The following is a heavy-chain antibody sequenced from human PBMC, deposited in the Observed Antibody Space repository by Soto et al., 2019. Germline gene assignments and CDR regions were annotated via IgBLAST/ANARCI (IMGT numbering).Heavy chain of an antibody. J-gene: IGHJ6*02. Sequence: ASVKVSCKASGYTFTGYYMHWVRQAPGQGLEWMGWINPNSGDTNYAQKFQGRVTMTRVTSISTAYMELRRLRSDDAAVYYCVIGGGYDFSSGWLPMDVWGQGTTVTVSS. CDR3: VIGGGYDFSSGWLPMDV. CDR2: INPNSGDT. V-gene: IGHV1-2*02. CDR1: GYTFTGYY. D-gene: IGHD3-3*01.